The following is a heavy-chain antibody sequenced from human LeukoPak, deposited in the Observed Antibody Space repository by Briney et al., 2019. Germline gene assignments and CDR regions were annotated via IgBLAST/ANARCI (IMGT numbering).Heavy chain of an antibody. J-gene: IGHJ4*02. CDR3: ARDQRGYSYGNFDY. CDR1: GFTFSSYG. D-gene: IGHD5-18*01. CDR2: IWYDGSNK. Sequence: GGSLRLSCAASGFTFSSYGMHWVRQAPGKGLEGVAVIWYDGSNKYYADSVKGRFTISRDNSKNTLYLQMNSLRAEDTAVYYCARDQRGYSYGNFDYWGQGTLVTVSS. V-gene: IGHV3-33*01.